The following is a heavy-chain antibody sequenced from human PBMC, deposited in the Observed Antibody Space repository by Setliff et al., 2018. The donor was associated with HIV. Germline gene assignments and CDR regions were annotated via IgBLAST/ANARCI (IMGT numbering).Heavy chain of an antibody. V-gene: IGHV1-8*01. D-gene: IGHD3-16*01. J-gene: IGHJ4*02. CDR3: ARPSHVYDDDGPLGY. Sequence: ASVKVSCKTSGYSFTAYDINWVRQATGRGLEWMAWMNPSTGEIGYAQKFQGRLTMTRDPSITTAFMELRGLRSEDTAIYYCARPSHVYDDDGPLGYWGQGTLVTVSS. CDR1: GYSFTAYD. CDR2: MNPSTGEI.